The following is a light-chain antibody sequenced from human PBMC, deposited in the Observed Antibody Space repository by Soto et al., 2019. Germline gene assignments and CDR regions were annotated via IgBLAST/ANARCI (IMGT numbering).Light chain of an antibody. Sequence: EIVVTQTPATLSVSPGDRVSLSCRASQSVDINLAWYQQRPGQAPRLLIYGASIRATGIPARFSGSGSGTEFTLTISTLQSEDFAIYYCQHYNNWPPWTFGQGTKVDI. J-gene: IGKJ1*01. CDR2: GAS. V-gene: IGKV3-15*01. CDR1: QSVDIN. CDR3: QHYNNWPPWT.